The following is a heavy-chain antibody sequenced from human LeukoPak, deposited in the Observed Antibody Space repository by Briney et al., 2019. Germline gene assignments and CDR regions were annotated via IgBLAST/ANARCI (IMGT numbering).Heavy chain of an antibody. Sequence: VASVKVSCKASGYTFTSYGISWVRQAPGQGLEWMGWISAYNGNTNYAQKLQGRVTMTTDTSTSTAYMELRSLRSDDTAVYYCARVKGSSSLQHNDYWGQGTLVTVSS. CDR2: ISAYNGNT. V-gene: IGHV1-18*01. J-gene: IGHJ4*02. D-gene: IGHD6-6*01. CDR3: ARVKGSSSLQHNDY. CDR1: GYTFTSYG.